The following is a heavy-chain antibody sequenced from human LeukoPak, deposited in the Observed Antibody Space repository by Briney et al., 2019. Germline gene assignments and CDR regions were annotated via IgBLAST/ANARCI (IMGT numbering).Heavy chain of an antibody. CDR3: ARRLKVTPFDY. Sequence: NTSETLSLTCTVSGGSISSSSYYWGWIRQPPEEGLEWIGSIYYSGSTYYNPSLKSRVTISVDTSKNQFSLKLSSVTAADTAVYYCARRLKVTPFDYWGQGTLVTVSS. CDR1: GGSISSSSYY. V-gene: IGHV4-39*01. D-gene: IGHD2-21*02. J-gene: IGHJ4*02. CDR2: IYYSGST.